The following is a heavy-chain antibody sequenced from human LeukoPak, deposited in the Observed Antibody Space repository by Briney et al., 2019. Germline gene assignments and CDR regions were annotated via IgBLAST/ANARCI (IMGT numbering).Heavy chain of an antibody. Sequence: GGSLRLSCAASGFTFSDYYMSWIRQAPGKGLEWVSYISSSGSTIYYADSVKGRFTISRDNAKNSLYLQMNSLRAEDTAVYYCARDQYCSGGSCYSGDYYYMDVWGKGTTVTVSS. J-gene: IGHJ6*03. CDR3: ARDQYCSGGSCYSGDYYYMDV. V-gene: IGHV3-11*01. D-gene: IGHD2-15*01. CDR1: GFTFSDYY. CDR2: ISSSGSTI.